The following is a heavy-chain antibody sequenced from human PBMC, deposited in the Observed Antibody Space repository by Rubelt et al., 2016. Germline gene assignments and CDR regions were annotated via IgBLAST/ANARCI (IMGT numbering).Heavy chain of an antibody. V-gene: IGHV4-59*08. CDR1: GGSISPFS. CDR3: ARHQGDLFEIDY. J-gene: IGHJ4*02. D-gene: IGHD3-16*01. CDR2: MYYTGNT. Sequence: VQLLQSGPGLVKPSETLSLTCTVSGGSISPFSWSWIRQPPGKGLEWLGYMYYTGNTNYNSSLRSRLPISLDTSGNRFSLTLTSVTAADTAMYYCARHQGDLFEIDYWGQGTLVTVSP.